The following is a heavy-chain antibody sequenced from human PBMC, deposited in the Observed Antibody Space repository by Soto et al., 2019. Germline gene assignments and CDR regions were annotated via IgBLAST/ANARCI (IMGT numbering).Heavy chain of an antibody. J-gene: IGHJ4*02. CDR1: GFTFSTYA. V-gene: IGHV3-23*01. Sequence: EVQLLESGGGLVQPGGSLRLSCAASGFTFSTYAMTWVRQAPGKGLEWVSGIVGNGGATYYADSVKGRFSISRDNSKNTLYLQMNSLRPEDTAVYYCATDYYYDSGSNWGQGTLVIVSA. CDR3: ATDYYYDSGSN. D-gene: IGHD3-10*01. CDR2: IVGNGGAT.